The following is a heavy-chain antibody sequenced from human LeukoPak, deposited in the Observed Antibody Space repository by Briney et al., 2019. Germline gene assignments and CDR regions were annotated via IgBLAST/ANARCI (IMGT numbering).Heavy chain of an antibody. CDR1: GYKFSDYW. Sequence: GESLKISCKGSGYKFSDYWIGWVRQMPGKGLEWMGIIFPLDFSVRYSPSFQGAITISADKSLSTAFLQWSSLEASDSAIYYCARFSGPSLERNCFDPWGQGTLVTVSS. D-gene: IGHD3-10*01. J-gene: IGHJ5*02. CDR2: IFPLDFSV. V-gene: IGHV5-51*01. CDR3: ARFSGPSLERNCFDP.